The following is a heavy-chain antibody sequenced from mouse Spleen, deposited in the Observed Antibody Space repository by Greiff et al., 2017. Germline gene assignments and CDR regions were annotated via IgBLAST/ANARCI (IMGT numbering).Heavy chain of an antibody. J-gene: IGHJ4*01. CDR3: ASHYGNYVYYAMDY. D-gene: IGHD2-1*01. V-gene: IGHV5-9*04. CDR2: ISSGGGNT. CDR1: GFTFSSYA. Sequence: EVKLVESGGGLVKLGGSLKLSCAASGFTFSSYAMSWVRQTPEKRLEWVATISSGGGNTYYPDSVKGRFTISRDNAKNTLYLQMSSLKSEDTAMYYCASHYGNYVYYAMDYWGQGTSVTVSS.